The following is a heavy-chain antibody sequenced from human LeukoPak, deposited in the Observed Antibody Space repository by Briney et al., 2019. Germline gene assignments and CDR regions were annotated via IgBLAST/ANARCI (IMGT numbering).Heavy chain of an antibody. Sequence: GGSLRLSCAASGFTFDDYGMSWVRQAPGKGLEWVSGINWNGGSTGYADSVKGRFTISRDNAKNSLYLQMNSLRAEDTVLYYCARAFDGGTGGYYFDYWGQGTLVTVSS. CDR2: INWNGGST. V-gene: IGHV3-20*04. CDR3: ARAFDGGTGGYYFDY. CDR1: GFTFDDYG. D-gene: IGHD1-1*01. J-gene: IGHJ4*02.